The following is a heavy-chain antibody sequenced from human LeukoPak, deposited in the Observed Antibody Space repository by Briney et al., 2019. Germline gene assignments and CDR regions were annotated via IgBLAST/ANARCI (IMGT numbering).Heavy chain of an antibody. CDR1: GGTFISYA. J-gene: IGHJ3*02. CDR3: ARERSSSNNDAFDI. D-gene: IGHD6-13*01. CDR2: IIPIFGTA. V-gene: IGHV1-69*13. Sequence: GASVNVSCKASGGTFISYAISWVRQAPGQGLEWMGGIIPIFGTANCAQKFQGRVTITADESTSTAYMELSSLRSEDTAVYYCARERSSSNNDAFDIWGQGTMVTVSS.